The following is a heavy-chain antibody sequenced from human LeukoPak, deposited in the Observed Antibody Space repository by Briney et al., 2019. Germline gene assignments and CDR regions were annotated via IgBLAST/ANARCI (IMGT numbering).Heavy chain of an antibody. V-gene: IGHV4-39*02. CDR1: GGSISSRSYY. Sequence: SETPSLTCSVSGGSISSRSYYWGWIRQPPGKGLEWIASIYYSGSTYYNPSLKSRVTISVDTSKNQFSLKLSSVTAADTAVYYCARDSSTVTTRHFDYWGQGTLVTVSS. CDR3: ARDSSTVTTRHFDY. CDR2: IYYSGST. J-gene: IGHJ4*02. D-gene: IGHD4-17*01.